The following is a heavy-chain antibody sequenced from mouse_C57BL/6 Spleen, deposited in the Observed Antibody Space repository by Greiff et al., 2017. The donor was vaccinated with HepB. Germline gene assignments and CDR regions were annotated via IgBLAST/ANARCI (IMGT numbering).Heavy chain of an antibody. J-gene: IGHJ3*01. CDR1: GYSITSGYY. V-gene: IGHV3-6*01. CDR3: ARGGGYYGDDPWFAY. CDR2: ISYDGSN. D-gene: IGHD1-1*01. Sequence: EVQVVESGPGLVKPSQSLSLTCSVTGYSITSGYYWNWIRQFPGNKLEWMGYISYDGSNNYNPSLKNRISITRDTSKNQFFLKLNSVTTEDTATYYCARGGGYYGDDPWFAYWGQGTLVTVSA.